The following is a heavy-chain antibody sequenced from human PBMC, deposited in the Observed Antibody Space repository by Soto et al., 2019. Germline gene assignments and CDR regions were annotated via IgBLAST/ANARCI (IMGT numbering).Heavy chain of an antibody. Sequence: ESLKISCKGSGYSFTSYWISWVRQMPGKGLEWMGRIDPSDSYTNYSPSFQGHVTISADKSISTAYLQWSSLKASDTAMYYCARHLDVVTAMVTIYYYYGMDVWGQGTTVTVSS. D-gene: IGHD5-18*01. J-gene: IGHJ6*02. V-gene: IGHV5-10-1*01. CDR1: GYSFTSYW. CDR3: ARHLDVVTAMVTIYYYYGMDV. CDR2: IDPSDSYT.